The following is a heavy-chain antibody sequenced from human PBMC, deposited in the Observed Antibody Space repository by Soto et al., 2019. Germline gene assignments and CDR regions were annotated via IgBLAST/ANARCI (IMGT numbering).Heavy chain of an antibody. CDR1: GFTLSNAW. Sequence: PGGSRRLSCAASGFTLSNAWMSWVRQAPGKGLEWVGRIQSKTDGGTTDYAAPVKGRFTISRDDSKNTLYLQMNSLKTDCTGVDYCTTVITMISDYWGQGTLVTVSS. D-gene: IGHD3-22*01. V-gene: IGHV3-15*01. J-gene: IGHJ4*02. CDR2: IQSKTDGGTT. CDR3: TTVITMISDY.